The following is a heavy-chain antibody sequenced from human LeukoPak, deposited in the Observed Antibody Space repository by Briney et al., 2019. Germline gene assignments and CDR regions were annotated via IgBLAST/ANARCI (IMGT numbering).Heavy chain of an antibody. J-gene: IGHJ4*02. CDR2: IYSGGST. V-gene: IGHV3-23*03. CDR1: GFTFSSYA. CDR3: ANRGQAGFCSGGSCYSPFDY. D-gene: IGHD2-15*01. Sequence: GGSLRLSCAASGFTFSSYAMSWVRQAPGKGLEWVSVIYSGGSTYYADSVKGRFTISRDNSKNTLYLQMNSLRAEDTAVYYCANRGQAGFCSGGSCYSPFDYWGQGTLVTVSS.